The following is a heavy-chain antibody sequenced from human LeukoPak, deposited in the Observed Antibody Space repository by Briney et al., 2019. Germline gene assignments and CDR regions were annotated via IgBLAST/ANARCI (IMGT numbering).Heavy chain of an antibody. V-gene: IGHV3-23*01. Sequence: PGGSLRLSCAASGFTFSSYAMSWVRQAPGKGLEWVSAISGSGGSTYYADSVKGRCTISRDNSKNTLYMQMNSLRAEDTAVYYCAKEEYYDFWSGDDYWGQGTLVTVSS. CDR1: GFTFSSYA. CDR3: AKEEYYDFWSGDDY. J-gene: IGHJ4*02. D-gene: IGHD3-3*01. CDR2: ISGSGGST.